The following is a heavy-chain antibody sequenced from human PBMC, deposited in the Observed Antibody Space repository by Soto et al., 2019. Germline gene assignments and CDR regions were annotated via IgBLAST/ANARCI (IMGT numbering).Heavy chain of an antibody. J-gene: IGHJ3*02. V-gene: IGHV3-48*04. Sequence: GGSLRLSRAASGFSFRNYGLNWVRQAPGEGLEWVSYIGIGSSTKYYVDSVKGRFTISRDNAKNSLYLQMNSLRAEDTAVYYCARENYYYDSSGFAFDIWGQGTMVTVSS. D-gene: IGHD3-22*01. CDR2: IGIGSSTK. CDR3: ARENYYYDSSGFAFDI. CDR1: GFSFRNYG.